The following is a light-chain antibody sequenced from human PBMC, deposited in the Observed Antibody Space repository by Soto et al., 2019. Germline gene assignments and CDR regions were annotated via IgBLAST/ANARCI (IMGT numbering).Light chain of an antibody. CDR2: GNN. V-gene: IGLV1-40*01. J-gene: IGLJ1*01. CDR1: SSNIGAGYD. CDR3: QSYDSSLGYV. Sequence: QSVLTQPPSVSGAPGQRVTISCTGSSSNIGAGYDVHWYQQLPGTAHKLLIYGNNNRPSGVPDRFSGSKSGTSASLAITGLQAEDEADYYCQSYDSSLGYVFGTGTKVTVL.